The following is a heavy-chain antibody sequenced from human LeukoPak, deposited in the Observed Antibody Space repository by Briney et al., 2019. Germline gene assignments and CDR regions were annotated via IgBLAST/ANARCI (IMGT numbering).Heavy chain of an antibody. V-gene: IGHV1-8*01. CDR3: ARPYSSSWYYRGHYYYGMDV. CDR2: MNPNSGNT. J-gene: IGHJ6*02. Sequence: ASVKVSCKASGYTFTSYDINWARQATGQGLEWMGWMNPNSGNTGYAQKFQGRVTMTRNTSISTAYMELSSLRSEDTAVYYCARPYSSSWYYRGHYYYGMDVWGQGTTVTVSS. CDR1: GYTFTSYD. D-gene: IGHD6-13*01.